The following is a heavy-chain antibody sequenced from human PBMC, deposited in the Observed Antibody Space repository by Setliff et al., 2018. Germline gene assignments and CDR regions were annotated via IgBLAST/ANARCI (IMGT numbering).Heavy chain of an antibody. Sequence: KPSETLSLTCAVYGGSFSTYYWIWIRQPPGKGLEWIGEINHSGSTNYNPSLKSRVTISVDTSKNQFSLKLSSVTAADTAVYYCASGLGVDYWGQGTLVTVSS. CDR3: ASGLGVDY. CDR1: GGSFSTYY. D-gene: IGHD3-10*01. J-gene: IGHJ4*02. CDR2: INHSGST. V-gene: IGHV4-34*01.